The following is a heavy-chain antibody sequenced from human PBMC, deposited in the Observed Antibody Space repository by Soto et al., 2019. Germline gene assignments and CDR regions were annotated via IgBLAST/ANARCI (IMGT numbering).Heavy chain of an antibody. J-gene: IGHJ5*02. CDR1: GFTFSSYD. CDR2: ITTSGSYI. D-gene: IGHD1-1*01. V-gene: IGHV3-21*01. Sequence: EVQLVESGGGLVKPGGSLRLSCAASGFTFSSYDMNWVRQAPGKGLEYVSSITTSGSYIYYGDSVRGRFTISRDNAKNSLFLQMDSLRAEDTAVYYCVMSGTAPMLRHKWFDPWGQGTLVTVSS. CDR3: VMSGTAPMLRHKWFDP.